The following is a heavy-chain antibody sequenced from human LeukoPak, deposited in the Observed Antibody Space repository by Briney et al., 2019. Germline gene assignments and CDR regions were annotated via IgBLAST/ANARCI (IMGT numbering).Heavy chain of an antibody. J-gene: IGHJ5*02. CDR2: ISAYNGNT. CDR3: ARSRPYYVWGSYRYDNWFDP. D-gene: IGHD3-16*02. CDR1: GYTFTSYG. Sequence: ASVKVSCKASGYTFTSYGISWVRQAPGQGLEWMGWISAYNGNTGYAQKFQGRVTMTRNTSISTAYMELSSLRSEDTAVYYCARSRPYYVWGSYRYDNWFDPWGQGTLVTVSS. V-gene: IGHV1-8*02.